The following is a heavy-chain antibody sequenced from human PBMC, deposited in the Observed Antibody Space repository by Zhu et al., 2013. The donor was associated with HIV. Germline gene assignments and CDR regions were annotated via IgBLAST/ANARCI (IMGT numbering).Heavy chain of an antibody. D-gene: IGHD1-1*01. J-gene: IGHJ3*02. CDR1: GFTFDDYA. V-gene: IGHV3-9*01. CDR2: ISWNSGSI. CDR3: ATTTGFVYAFDI. Sequence: EVQLVESGGGLVQPGRSLRLSCAASGFTFDDYAMHWVRQAPGKGLEWVSGISWNSGSIGYADSVKGRFTISRDNAKNSLYLQMNSLRAEDTAVYYCATTTGFVYAFDIWGQGTMVTVSS.